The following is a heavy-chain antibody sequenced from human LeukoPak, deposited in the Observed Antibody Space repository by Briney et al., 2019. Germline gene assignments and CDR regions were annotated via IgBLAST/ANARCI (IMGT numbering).Heavy chain of an antibody. CDR3: ASSRGSWPDYFDY. Sequence: PGGSLRLSCAVSGLTFTGYGMNWIRQAPGKGLEWVSSTTSSSSYIYYADSVKGRFTISRDNAKNSLYLQMNSLRAEDTAVYYCASSRGSWPDYFDYWGQGTLVTVSS. J-gene: IGHJ4*02. V-gene: IGHV3-21*01. D-gene: IGHD6-13*01. CDR2: TTSSSSYI. CDR1: GLTFTGYG.